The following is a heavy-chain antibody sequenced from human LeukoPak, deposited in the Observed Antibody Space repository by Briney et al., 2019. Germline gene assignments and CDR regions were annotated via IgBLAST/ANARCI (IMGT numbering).Heavy chain of an antibody. J-gene: IGHJ4*02. CDR1: GFSFSTYA. CDR3: ANQGTGSYLDH. D-gene: IGHD2-8*02. V-gene: IGHV3-23*01. CDR2: IGGGGTNT. Sequence: AGGSLRLSCAASGFSFSTYAMSWVRQAPGKGLEWVSSIGGGGTNTYYADSVKGRSTISRDNSKNTLYLQMNSLRAEDTAVYYCANQGTGSYLDHWGQGTLVTVSS.